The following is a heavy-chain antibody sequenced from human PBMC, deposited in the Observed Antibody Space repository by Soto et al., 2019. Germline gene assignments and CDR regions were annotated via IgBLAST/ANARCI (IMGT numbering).Heavy chain of an antibody. CDR1: GGSIINHY. CDR2: IHYSGST. D-gene: IGHD6-13*01. V-gene: IGHV4-59*08. CDR3: ARVFSDSSSFFDP. Sequence: TLSLTCTVSGGSIINHYWSWIRQPPGKGLEWIGDIHYSGSTNYNPSLKSRVTISVDTSKNHFSLQLSSVTAADTAVYYCARVFSDSSSFFDPWGQGTLVTVSS. J-gene: IGHJ5*02.